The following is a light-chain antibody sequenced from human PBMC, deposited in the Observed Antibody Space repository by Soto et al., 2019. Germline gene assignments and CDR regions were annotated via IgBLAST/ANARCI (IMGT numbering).Light chain of an antibody. CDR2: AAS. J-gene: IGKJ1*01. Sequence: DIHMTQSPSTLSASVGDRVTITFLASQTITRWMAWYQQKPGKAPKLPIYAASSLQSGVPSRFSGSGSGTDFTLTISSLQPEDFATYYCQQSYSTPPWTFGQGTKVDIK. CDR1: QTITRW. CDR3: QQSYSTPPWT. V-gene: IGKV1-39*01.